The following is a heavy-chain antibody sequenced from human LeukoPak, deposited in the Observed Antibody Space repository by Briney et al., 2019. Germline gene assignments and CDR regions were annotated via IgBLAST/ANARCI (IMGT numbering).Heavy chain of an antibody. Sequence: GGSLRLSCAASGFTFSSYAMHWVRQAPGKGLEWVAFIRYDGGNKYYADSVKGRFTISRDSSKNTLYLQMNSLRAEDTAVYYCAKDRQYQLLGFDYWGQGTLVTVSS. CDR3: AKDRQYQLLGFDY. CDR2: IRYDGGNK. CDR1: GFTFSSYA. D-gene: IGHD2-2*01. J-gene: IGHJ4*02. V-gene: IGHV3-30*02.